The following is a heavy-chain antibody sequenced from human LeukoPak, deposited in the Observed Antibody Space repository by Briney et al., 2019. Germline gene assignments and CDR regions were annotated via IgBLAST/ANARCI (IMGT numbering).Heavy chain of an antibody. CDR1: GFTFSSYA. CDR2: ISYDGSNK. J-gene: IGHJ3*02. Sequence: GGSLRLSCAASGFTFSSYAMHWVRQAPGKGLEWVAVISYDGSNKYYADSVKGRFAISRDNSKNTLYLQMNSLRAEDTAVYYCARDRPRYSYGSNAFDIWGQGTMVTVSS. D-gene: IGHD5-18*01. CDR3: ARDRPRYSYGSNAFDI. V-gene: IGHV3-30*09.